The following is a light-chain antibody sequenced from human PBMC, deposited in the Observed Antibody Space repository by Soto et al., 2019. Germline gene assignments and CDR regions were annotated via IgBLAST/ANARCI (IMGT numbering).Light chain of an antibody. V-gene: IGLV1-51*01. CDR2: DNN. Sequence: QSVLTQPPSVSAAPGQKVTISCSGGSSNIGKNYVSWYQQLPGTAPKLLIYDNNKRASGIPDRFSGSKSGTSATLGITGLQTGDEADYYCGTWDGSLIGGVFGGGTKVTVL. J-gene: IGLJ2*01. CDR3: GTWDGSLIGGV. CDR1: SSNIGKNY.